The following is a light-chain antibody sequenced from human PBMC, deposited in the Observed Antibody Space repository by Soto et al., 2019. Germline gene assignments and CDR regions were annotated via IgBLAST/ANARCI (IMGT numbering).Light chain of an antibody. CDR2: EVT. CDR1: SSDIGGYNY. CDR3: SSFTSSTTGV. Sequence: QSALTQPASVSGSPGQSITISCTGTSSDIGGYNYVSWYQQYPGMAPKLMIYEVTNRPSGVHNRFSGSKSGNTAYLTISGLQAEDEGYYYCSSFTSSTTGVFGGGTKVTVL. J-gene: IGLJ3*02. V-gene: IGLV2-14*01.